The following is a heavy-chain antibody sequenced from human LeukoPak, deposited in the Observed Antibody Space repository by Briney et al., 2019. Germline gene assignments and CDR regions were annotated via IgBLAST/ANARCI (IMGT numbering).Heavy chain of an antibody. CDR2: IWYDGSNK. D-gene: IGHD2-2*01. Sequence: GGSLRLSCAASGFTFNTYGMHWVRQAPGKGLEWVAVIWYDGSNKYYADSVKGRFTISRDNSKNTLYLQMNSLRAEDTAVYYCARVGYCSSTSCYGIDYWGQGTLVTVSS. CDR1: GFTFNTYG. J-gene: IGHJ4*02. V-gene: IGHV3-33*01. CDR3: ARVGYCSSTSCYGIDY.